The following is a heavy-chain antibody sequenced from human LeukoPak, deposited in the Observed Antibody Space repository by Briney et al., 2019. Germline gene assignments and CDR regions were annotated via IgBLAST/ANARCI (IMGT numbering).Heavy chain of an antibody. CDR2: SNRGGSST. J-gene: IGHJ4*02. D-gene: IGHD5-18*01. Sequence: GGSLRLSCAASGFTFSTYWMHWVRQAPGKGLVWVSLSNRGGSSTSYADSVKGRFTISRDNAKNTVYMQMNSLRAEDTAVYYCARGDEYTYGYFDYWGQGTLVTVSS. CDR3: ARGDEYTYGYFDY. CDR1: GFTFSTYW. V-gene: IGHV3-74*01.